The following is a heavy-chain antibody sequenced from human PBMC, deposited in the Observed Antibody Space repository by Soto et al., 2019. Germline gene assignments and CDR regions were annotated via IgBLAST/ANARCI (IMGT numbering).Heavy chain of an antibody. Sequence: PGGSLRLSCAASGFTFSSYWMSWVRQAPGKGLEWVANIEQDGSEKYYVDSVKGRFTISRDNAKNSLYLQMNSLRAEDTAVYYCARDTAMVEYYYYGMDVWGQGTTVTVSS. J-gene: IGHJ6*02. D-gene: IGHD5-18*01. CDR2: IEQDGSEK. CDR1: GFTFSSYW. V-gene: IGHV3-7*01. CDR3: ARDTAMVEYYYYGMDV.